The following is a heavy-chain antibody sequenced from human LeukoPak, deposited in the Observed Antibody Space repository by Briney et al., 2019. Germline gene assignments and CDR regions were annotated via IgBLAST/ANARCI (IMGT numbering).Heavy chain of an antibody. V-gene: IGHV1-69*05. CDR2: IIPIFGTA. J-gene: IGHJ4*02. CDR3: ARDSGSGNNDY. Sequence: ASVKVSCKASGYTFTSYAISWVRQAPGQGLEWMGGIIPIFGTANYAQNFQGRVTFISNTSATTAFMELSSLRSEDAAVYYCARDSGSGNNDYWGQGTLVTVSS. CDR1: GYTFTSYA. D-gene: IGHD1-26*01.